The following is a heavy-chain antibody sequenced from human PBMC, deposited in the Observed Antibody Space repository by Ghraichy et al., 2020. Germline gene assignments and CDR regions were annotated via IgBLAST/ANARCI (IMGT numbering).Heavy chain of an antibody. V-gene: IGHV1-18*01. CDR2: ISAYNGDT. CDR3: AREGFGELLGVQFDY. J-gene: IGHJ4*02. CDR1: GYTFTSYG. Sequence: ASVKVSCKASGYTFTSYGISWVRQAPGQGLEWMGWISAYNGDTNYAQKLQGRVTMTTDTSTSTAYMELRSLRSDDTAVYYCAREGFGELLGVQFDYWGQGTLVTVSS. D-gene: IGHD3-10*01.